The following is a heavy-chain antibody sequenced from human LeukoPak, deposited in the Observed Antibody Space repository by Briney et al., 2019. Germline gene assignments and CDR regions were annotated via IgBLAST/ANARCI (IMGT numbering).Heavy chain of an antibody. Sequence: PSETLSLTCTVSGDSISSGGYYWSWIRQPPGKGLEWIGYIYHSGSTYYNPSLKSRVTISVDRSKNQFSLELSSVTAADTAVYYCARSRYGSTCTNYYMDVWGKGTTVTVSS. J-gene: IGHJ6*03. D-gene: IGHD2-2*01. CDR3: ARSRYGSTCTNYYMDV. V-gene: IGHV4-30-2*01. CDR2: IYHSGST. CDR1: GDSISSGGYY.